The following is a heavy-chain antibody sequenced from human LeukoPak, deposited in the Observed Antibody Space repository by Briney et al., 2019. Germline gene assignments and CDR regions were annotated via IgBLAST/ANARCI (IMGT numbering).Heavy chain of an antibody. V-gene: IGHV3-15*01. J-gene: IGHJ4*02. CDR3: TTAVRITGFDY. CDR2: IKRKTDGGTT. D-gene: IGHD3-16*01. Sequence: GGSLRLSCAASGFTFDNAWMTWVRQAPGKGLEWVGRIKRKTDGGTTDYAAPVKGRFSVSRDDSINTLYLQMNSLKTEDTAVYYCTTAVRITGFDYWGQGTLVTVSS. CDR1: GFTFDNAW.